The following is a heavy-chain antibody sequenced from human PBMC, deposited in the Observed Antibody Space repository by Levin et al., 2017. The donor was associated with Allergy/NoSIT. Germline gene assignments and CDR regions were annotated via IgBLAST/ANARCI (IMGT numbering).Heavy chain of an antibody. J-gene: IGHJ4*02. CDR1: GFSFANHA. CDR3: AREQGARGWYTVDC. CDR2: IRPNSERT. Sequence: GGSLRLSCAASGFSFANHAMTWVRHAPGKGLEWVSTIRPNSERTYFADSVKGRFTVSRDDSVNMMSLQMSSLRADDAAVYYCAREQGARGWYTVDCWGQGALVTVSS. V-gene: IGHV3-23*01. D-gene: IGHD6-19*01.